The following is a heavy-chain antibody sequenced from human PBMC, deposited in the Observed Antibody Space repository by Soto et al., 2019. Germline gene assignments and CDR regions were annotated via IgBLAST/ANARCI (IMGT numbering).Heavy chain of an antibody. CDR3: ARGFPYYCYYMDV. J-gene: IGHJ6*03. CDR1: GGSFSGYY. V-gene: IGHV4-34*01. CDR2: INHSGST. Sequence: QVQLQQWGAGLLKPSETLSLTCAVYGGSFSGYYWSWIRQPPGKGLEWIGEINHSGSTNYNPSLKSRVTISVDTSKNQFSLKLSSVTAADTAVYYCARGFPYYCYYMDVWGKGTTVTVSS.